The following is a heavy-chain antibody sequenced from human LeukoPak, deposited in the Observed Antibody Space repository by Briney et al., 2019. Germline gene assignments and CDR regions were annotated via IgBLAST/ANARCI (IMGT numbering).Heavy chain of an antibody. CDR1: GGSIFSYY. Sequence: SETLSLTCTVSGGSIFSYYWSWIRQPPGKGLEWMGYIYYSGSTNYNPSLKSRVTISVDTSKNQFSLKLSSVTAADTAVYYCARPQYSSSWTNFDYWGQGTLVTVSS. CDR2: IYYSGST. V-gene: IGHV4-59*08. CDR3: ARPQYSSSWTNFDY. D-gene: IGHD6-13*01. J-gene: IGHJ4*02.